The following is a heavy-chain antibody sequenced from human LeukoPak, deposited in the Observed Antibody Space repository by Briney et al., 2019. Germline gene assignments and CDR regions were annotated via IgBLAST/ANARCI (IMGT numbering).Heavy chain of an antibody. CDR2: ISSSSSTI. J-gene: IGHJ4*02. CDR1: GFTFSSYS. D-gene: IGHD4-23*01. CDR3: LIGNYGGNSPFDY. V-gene: IGHV3-48*02. Sequence: GGSLRLSCAASGFTFSSYSMNWVRQAPGKGLEWVSYISSSSSTIYYADSVKGRFTISRDNAKNSLYLQMNSLRDEDMAVYYCLIGNYGGNSPFDYWGQGTLVTVSS.